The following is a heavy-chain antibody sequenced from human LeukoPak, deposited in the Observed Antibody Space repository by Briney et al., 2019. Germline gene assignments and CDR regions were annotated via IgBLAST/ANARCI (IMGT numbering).Heavy chain of an antibody. Sequence: GGSLRLSCAASGFTFSSYAMSWVRQAPGKGLEWVSAISGSGGSTYYADSVKGRFTISRDNSKNTVYLQMNSLRIEDTAVYHCARAGIGNALDYWGPGTQVTVSS. CDR2: ISGSGGST. CDR1: GFTFSSYA. D-gene: IGHD2-2*01. CDR3: ARAGIGNALDY. J-gene: IGHJ4*02. V-gene: IGHV3-23*01.